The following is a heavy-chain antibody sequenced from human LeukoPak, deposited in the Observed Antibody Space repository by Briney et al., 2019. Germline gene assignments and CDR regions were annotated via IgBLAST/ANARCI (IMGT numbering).Heavy chain of an antibody. J-gene: IGHJ4*02. V-gene: IGHV4-4*07. CDR3: AGGSDMTVIAGYFSLGY. D-gene: IGHD2-21*01. Sequence: WIPRRAAKGLEKNGRISDSGRTYYNPSLESRVTISLDTSNNQFSLKVTSVTAADTAVYYCAGGSDMTVIAGYFSLGYWGQGTRVSVSS. CDR2: ISDSGRT.